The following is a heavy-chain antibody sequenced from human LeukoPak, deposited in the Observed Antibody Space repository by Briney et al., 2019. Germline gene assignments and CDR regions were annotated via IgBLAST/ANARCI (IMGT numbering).Heavy chain of an antibody. CDR2: ISWDGGST. D-gene: IGHD3-22*01. CDR3: AKTSAAGYYDSSGYYYDY. Sequence: GGSLRLSCAASGFTFDDYAMHWVRQAPGKGLEWVSLISWDGGSTYYADSVKGRFTISRDNSKNSLYLQMNSLRAEGTALYYCAKTSAAGYYDSSGYYYDYWGQGTLVTVSS. J-gene: IGHJ4*02. V-gene: IGHV3-43D*03. CDR1: GFTFDDYA.